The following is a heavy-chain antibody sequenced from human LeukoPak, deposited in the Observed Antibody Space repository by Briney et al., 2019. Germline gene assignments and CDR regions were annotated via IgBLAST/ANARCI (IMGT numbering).Heavy chain of an antibody. CDR2: INHSGST. J-gene: IGHJ6*03. CDR1: GGSFSGYY. CDR3: ARRGRSPAGSRIAAAGHSSYYYYYMDV. Sequence: SGTLSLTCAVSGGSFSGYYWSWIRQPPGKGLEWIGEINHSGSTNYNPSLKSRVTISVDTSKNQFSLELSSVTAADTAVYYCARRGRSPAGSRIAAAGHSSYYYYYMDVWGKGTTVTVSS. D-gene: IGHD6-13*01. V-gene: IGHV4-34*01.